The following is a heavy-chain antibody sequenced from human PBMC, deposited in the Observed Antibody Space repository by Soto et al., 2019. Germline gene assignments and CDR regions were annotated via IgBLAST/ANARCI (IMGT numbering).Heavy chain of an antibody. CDR2: IKQDGSEK. CDR3: AREARGDFWGGYSSRHWFDP. D-gene: IGHD3-3*01. CDR1: GFTFSSYW. V-gene: IGHV3-7*01. J-gene: IGHJ5*02. Sequence: EVQLVESGGGLVQPGGSLRLSCAASGFTFSSYWMSWVRQAPGKGLEWVANIKQDGSEKYYVDSVKGRFTISRDNAKNSLYLQMNSLRAEDTAVYYCAREARGDFWGGYSSRHWFDPWGQGTLVTVSS.